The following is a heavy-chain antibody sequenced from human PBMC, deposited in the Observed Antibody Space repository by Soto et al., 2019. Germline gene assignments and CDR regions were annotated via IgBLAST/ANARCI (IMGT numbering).Heavy chain of an antibody. CDR2: ISLYSDGT. CDR1: GSTFSNYG. J-gene: IGHJ5*02. CDR3: ARVVPGAEAWFGP. Sequence: ASVQVSCPTAGSTFSNYGITWVRQAPGQPLEWLGWISLYSDGTNYAQKFQGRVSMTTDTSTTTACMELRSLRSDDTAVYYCARVVPGAEAWFGPRGQGTLVTVSS. V-gene: IGHV1-18*01. D-gene: IGHD2-2*01.